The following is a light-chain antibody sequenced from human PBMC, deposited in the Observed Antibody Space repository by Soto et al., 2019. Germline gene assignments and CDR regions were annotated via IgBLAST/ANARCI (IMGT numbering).Light chain of an antibody. CDR3: KSYAGSNTYV. Sequence: QSVLTQPPSASGSPGQSVTISRTGTSSDVGGYNYVSWYQQHPGKAPKLMIYEVSKRPSGVPNRFSGSKSGNTASLTVSGLQAADEADYFCKSYAGSNTYVFGSGTKVTVL. CDR2: EVS. V-gene: IGLV2-8*01. CDR1: SSDVGGYNY. J-gene: IGLJ1*01.